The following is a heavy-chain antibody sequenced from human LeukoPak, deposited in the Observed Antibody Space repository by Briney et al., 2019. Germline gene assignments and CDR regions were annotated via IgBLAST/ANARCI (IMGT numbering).Heavy chain of an antibody. Sequence: SETLSLTCTVSGGSISSYYWSWIRQPAGKGLEWIGRIYTSGSTNYNPSLKSRVTMSVDTSKNQFSLKLSSVTAADTAVYYCGRSGDNWNDVWFDPWGQGILVTVSS. CDR1: GGSISSYY. V-gene: IGHV4-4*07. J-gene: IGHJ5*02. CDR2: IYTSGST. D-gene: IGHD1-20*01. CDR3: GRSGDNWNDVWFDP.